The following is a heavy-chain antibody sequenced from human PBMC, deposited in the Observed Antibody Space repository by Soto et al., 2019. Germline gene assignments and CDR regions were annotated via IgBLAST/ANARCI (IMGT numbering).Heavy chain of an antibody. CDR3: AKRGGVVGGSEHPFFEY. J-gene: IGHJ4*02. CDR1: GFIFSNYG. D-gene: IGHD2-15*01. CDR2: LSFDGKNR. V-gene: IGHV3-30*18. Sequence: QVQLVESGGGVVQPGKSLRLSCAASGFIFSNYGMHWVRQAPGKGLEWVALLSFDGKNRNYADSVKGRFTIYRDNPKNTLYLEMNSLRPEDTAFYYCAKRGGVVGGSEHPFFEYWGQGTLVTVSS.